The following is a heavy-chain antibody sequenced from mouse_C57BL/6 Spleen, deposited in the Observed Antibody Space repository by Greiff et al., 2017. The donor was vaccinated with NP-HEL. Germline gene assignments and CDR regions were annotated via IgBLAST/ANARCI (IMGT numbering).Heavy chain of an antibody. CDR2: IYPGDGDT. V-gene: IGHV1-80*01. CDR1: GYAFSSHW. J-gene: IGHJ4*01. CDR3: ARDSSGYMDY. Sequence: QVQLKQSGAELVKPGASVKISCKASGYAFSSHWMNWVKQRPGMGLEWIGQIYPGDGDTNYNGKFKGKATLTADKSSSTAYMQLSSLTSEDSAVYFCARDSSGYMDYWGQGTSVTVSS. D-gene: IGHD3-2*02.